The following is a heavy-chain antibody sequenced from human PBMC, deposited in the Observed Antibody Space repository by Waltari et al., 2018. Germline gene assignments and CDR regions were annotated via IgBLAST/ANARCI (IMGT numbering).Heavy chain of an antibody. CDR3: ARVEYSYGPYCFDS. CDR2: ISSNENTT. V-gene: IGHV3-74*01. J-gene: IGHJ4*02. D-gene: IGHD5-18*01. Sequence: EVQLVESGGGLVQPGGSLRLSCEASGFTFSSYWMHWVRQAPGKGLVWVSRISSNENTTTYADSVKGRFTIARDNAKNTLYLQMNSPRAEDTAVYYCARVEYSYGPYCFDSWGQGTPVTVSS. CDR1: GFTFSSYW.